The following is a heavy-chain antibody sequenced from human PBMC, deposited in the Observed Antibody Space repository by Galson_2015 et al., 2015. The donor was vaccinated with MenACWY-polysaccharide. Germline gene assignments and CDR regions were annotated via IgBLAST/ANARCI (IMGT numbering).Heavy chain of an antibody. V-gene: IGHV3-9*01. CDR1: GFTFDDYA. D-gene: IGHD6-13*01. J-gene: IGHJ4*02. CDR2: VSWNSGSA. CDR3: AKSPSSSWYGPFDY. Sequence: SLRLSCAASGFTFDDYAMHWVRQAPGKGLEWVSGVSWNSGSADYADSVKGRFTISRDNARNSLYLQMNSLRAEDTAFYYCAKSPSSSWYGPFDYWSQGTLVTVSS.